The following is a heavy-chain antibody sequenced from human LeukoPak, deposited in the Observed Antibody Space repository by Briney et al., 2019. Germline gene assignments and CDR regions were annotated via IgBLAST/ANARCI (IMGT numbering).Heavy chain of an antibody. D-gene: IGHD3-22*01. CDR1: GFTFTSNH. V-gene: IGHV1-46*01. CDR2: INPSGDST. CDR3: ATPGRDYYDSRLSFGY. Sequence: ASVKVSCKASGFTFTSNHIHCVRQAPGQGLEWMGVINPSGDSTSYAQKFQGRVTITADESTSTAYMELSSLRSEDTAVYYCATPGRDYYDSRLSFGYWGQGTLVTVSS. J-gene: IGHJ4*02.